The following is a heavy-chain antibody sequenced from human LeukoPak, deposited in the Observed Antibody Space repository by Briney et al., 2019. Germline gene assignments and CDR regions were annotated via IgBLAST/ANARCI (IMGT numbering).Heavy chain of an antibody. V-gene: IGHV1-8*01. CDR3: ARVWHGSSGWWTSDLYYFDY. Sequence: GASVKVSCKASGYTFTSYDINWVRQATGQGLEWMGWMNPNSGNTGYAQKFQGRVTMTRNTSISTAYMELSSLRSEDTAVYYCARVWHGSSGWWTSDLYYFDYWGQGTLVTVSS. D-gene: IGHD6-19*01. CDR1: GYTFTSYD. CDR2: MNPNSGNT. J-gene: IGHJ4*02.